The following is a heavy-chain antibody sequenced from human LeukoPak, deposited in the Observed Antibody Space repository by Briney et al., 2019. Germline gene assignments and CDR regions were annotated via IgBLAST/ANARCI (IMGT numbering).Heavy chain of an antibody. CDR3: ANAVNYYYYYYDMDV. V-gene: IGHV3-30*18. CDR2: ISYDGSKK. J-gene: IGHJ6*04. Sequence: GRSLRLSCAAPGFTFSSYGMHWVRQAPGKGLEWVAVISYDGSKKCYADSVKGRFTISRDDSKNTLYLQMNSLRAEDTAVYYCANAVNYYYYYYDMDVWGKGTTVTVSS. CDR1: GFTFSSYG. D-gene: IGHD4-17*01.